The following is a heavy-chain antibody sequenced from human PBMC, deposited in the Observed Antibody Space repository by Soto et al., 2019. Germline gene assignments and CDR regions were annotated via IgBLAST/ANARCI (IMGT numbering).Heavy chain of an antibody. CDR2: IYYSGST. J-gene: IGHJ4*02. Sequence: SETLSLICSVAVDSVTSHYNTWIRQCPEKGLEWIGYIYYSGSTNYNPSLKSRVTISVDTSKNQFSLKLSSVTAADTAVYYCAIQFGVASYFYYCDRGTRFTVSS. CDR1: VDSVTSHY. V-gene: IGHV4-59*08. D-gene: IGHD3-3*01. CDR3: AIQFGVASYFYY.